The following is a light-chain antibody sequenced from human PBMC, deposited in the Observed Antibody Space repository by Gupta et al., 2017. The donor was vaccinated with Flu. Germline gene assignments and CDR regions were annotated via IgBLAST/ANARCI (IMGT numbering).Light chain of an antibody. J-gene: IGLJ3*02. Sequence: QSPLTQPASMSGSPGQSITISCTGPPLDVGGYYYVSWYQQSPRELPKLFIHEVNRRSSGTPHRVSGSKSGTTASLTSSGLQSEDEADYDCLSCTGRTSWVFGGGT. CDR3: LSCTGRTSWV. CDR2: EVN. CDR1: PLDVGGYYY. V-gene: IGLV2-14*01.